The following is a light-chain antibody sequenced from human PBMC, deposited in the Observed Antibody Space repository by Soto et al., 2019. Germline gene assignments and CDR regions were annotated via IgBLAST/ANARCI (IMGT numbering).Light chain of an antibody. J-gene: IGLJ1*01. CDR3: SSYTSSSTL. CDR1: SSDVGGYNY. V-gene: IGLV2-14*01. CDR2: AVT. Sequence: ALTQPASVSGSPGQSITISCTGTSSDVGGYNYVSWYQQHPGKAPKLMIYAVTDRPSGVSSRFSGSKSGNTASLTISGLQAEDEDDYYCSSYTSSSTLFGTGTKVTVL.